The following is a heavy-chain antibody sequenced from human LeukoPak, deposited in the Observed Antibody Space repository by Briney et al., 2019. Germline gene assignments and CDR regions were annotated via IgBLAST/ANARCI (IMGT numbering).Heavy chain of an antibody. J-gene: IGHJ4*02. CDR1: GYTFTGYY. CDR3: ARDLTYYGSGSYYFDY. CDR2: INPNSGDT. V-gene: IGHV1-2*02. D-gene: IGHD3-10*01. Sequence: ASVKVSCKASGYTFTGYYMHWVRQAPGQGLEWMGWINPNSGDTNHAQKFQGRVTMTRDTSISTAYMELSRLKSDDTAVYYCARDLTYYGSGSYYFDYWGQGTLVTVSS.